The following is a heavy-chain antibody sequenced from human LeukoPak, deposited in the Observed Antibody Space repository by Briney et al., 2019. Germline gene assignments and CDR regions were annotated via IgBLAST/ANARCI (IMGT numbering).Heavy chain of an antibody. CDR2: IYYSGST. CDR1: GGSISSYY. CDR3: AREPPYGGYADY. D-gene: IGHD5-12*01. J-gene: IGHJ4*02. Sequence: PSETLSLTCTASGGSISSYYWSWIRQPPGKGLEWIGYIYYSGSTNYNPSLKSRVTISVDTSKNQFSLKLSSVTAADTAVYYCAREPPYGGYADYWGQGTLVTVSS. V-gene: IGHV4-59*01.